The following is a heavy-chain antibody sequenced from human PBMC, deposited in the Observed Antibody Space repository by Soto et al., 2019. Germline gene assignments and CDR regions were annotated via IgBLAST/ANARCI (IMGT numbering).Heavy chain of an antibody. CDR1: GGTFSSYA. CDR3: ASQGDIVVVVAATGAEYFQH. Sequence: QVQLVQSGAEVQKPGSSVKVSCKASGGTFSSYAISWVRQAPGQGLEWMGGIIPIFGTANYAQKFQGRVTITADESTSTAYMELSSLRSEDTAVYYCASQGDIVVVVAATGAEYFQHWGQGTLVTVSS. CDR2: IIPIFGTA. J-gene: IGHJ1*01. V-gene: IGHV1-69*01. D-gene: IGHD2-15*01.